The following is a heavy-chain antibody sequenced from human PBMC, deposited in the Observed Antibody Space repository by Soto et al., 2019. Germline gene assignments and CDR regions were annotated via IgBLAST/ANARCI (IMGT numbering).Heavy chain of an antibody. CDR1: GLIFSDVW. V-gene: IGHV3-15*01. Sequence: PGGSLRLSCAASGLIFSDVWMPWVRQAPGKGLEWVGRIKTKPDDGTIDYAATVRGRFTISRDDAKNTLYLQMTSLTPVDTGVYYSTTSNLGVDFWGPGTLVTVSS. D-gene: IGHD1-1*01. CDR2: IKTKPDDGTI. J-gene: IGHJ4*02. CDR3: TTSNLGVDF.